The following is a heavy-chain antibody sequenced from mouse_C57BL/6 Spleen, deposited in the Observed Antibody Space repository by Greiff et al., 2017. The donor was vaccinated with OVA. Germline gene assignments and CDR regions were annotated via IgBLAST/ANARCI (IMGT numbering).Heavy chain of an antibody. CDR2: IWTGGGT. CDR1: GFSLTSYA. J-gene: IGHJ4*01. D-gene: IGHD2-1*01. CDR3: ARNPRYGNNAMDY. V-gene: IGHV2-9-1*01. Sequence: QVQLQQSGPGLVAPSQSLSITCTVSGFSLTSYAISWVRQPPGKGLEWLGVIWTGGGTNYNSALKSRLSISKDNSKSQVVLKMNSLQTDDTARYYCARNPRYGNNAMDYWGQGTSVTVSS.